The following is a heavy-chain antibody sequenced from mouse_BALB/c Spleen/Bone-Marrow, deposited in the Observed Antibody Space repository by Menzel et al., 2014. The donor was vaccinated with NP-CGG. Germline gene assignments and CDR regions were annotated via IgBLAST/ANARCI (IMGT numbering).Heavy chain of an antibody. Sequence: VQLQQSGPELVKPGASVKISCKASGYAFSSSWLNWVKQRPGQGLEWIGRIYPGNGDTNYNGKFNGKAILAADKISSTAYMQFSSLTSVDSAVYFCARDYYGSSFDYWGQGTTLTVSS. J-gene: IGHJ2*01. CDR1: GYAFSSSW. D-gene: IGHD1-1*01. CDR3: ARDYYGSSFDY. V-gene: IGHV1-82*01. CDR2: IYPGNGDT.